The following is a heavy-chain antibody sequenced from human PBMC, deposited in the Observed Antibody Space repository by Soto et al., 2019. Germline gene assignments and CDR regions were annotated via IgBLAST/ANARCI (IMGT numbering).Heavy chain of an antibody. D-gene: IGHD2-21*01. V-gene: IGHV1-2*04. Sequence: ASVKVSCKASGYTFAGYYMHWARQAPGQGLERMGWSNPNSGGTNYAQKFQGWVTMTRDTSISTAYMELSRLRSDDTAVYYCARAFPSGNAFDIWGQGTMVTVSS. CDR1: GYTFAGYY. CDR2: SNPNSGGT. CDR3: ARAFPSGNAFDI. J-gene: IGHJ3*02.